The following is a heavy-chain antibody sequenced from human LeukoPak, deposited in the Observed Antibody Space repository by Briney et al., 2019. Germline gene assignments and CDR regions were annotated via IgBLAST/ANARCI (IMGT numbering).Heavy chain of an antibody. J-gene: IGHJ5*02. V-gene: IGHV3-23*01. CDR3: AKDEYCSGGSCYSLPNNWFDP. D-gene: IGHD2-15*01. CDR1: GFTFSSYA. Sequence: GGSLRLSCAASGFTFSSYAMTRVRQAPGKGLEWVSTISGSGGSTYCADSVKGRFTISRDNSKNTLYLQMNSLRAEDTAVYCCAKDEYCSGGSCYSLPNNWFDPWGQGTLVTVSS. CDR2: ISGSGGST.